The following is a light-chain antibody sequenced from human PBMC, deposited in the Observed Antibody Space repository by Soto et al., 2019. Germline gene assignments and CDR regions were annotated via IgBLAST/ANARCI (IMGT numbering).Light chain of an antibody. J-gene: IGKJ2*01. V-gene: IGKV1-33*01. CDR1: QAMTKH. CDR2: DAS. Sequence: DIQMTHSPSSLSASVGDRVTITCQGSQAMTKHLNWYQQKPGKAPNILIYDASNLETRVTSRFSGSGSGTDFTFTISSLQPEDFATYYCQHYHNYMYTFGQGTNLEI. CDR3: QHYHNYMYT.